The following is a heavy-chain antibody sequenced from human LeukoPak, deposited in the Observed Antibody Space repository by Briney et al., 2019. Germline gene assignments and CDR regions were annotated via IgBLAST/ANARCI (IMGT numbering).Heavy chain of an antibody. CDR2: ISYDGSNK. CDR3: AKIRGAAGYYYGMDV. CDR1: GFTFSSYG. J-gene: IGHJ6*02. D-gene: IGHD6-13*01. V-gene: IGHV3-30*18. Sequence: PGRSLRLSCAASGFTFSSYGMHWVRQAPGKGLEWVAVISYDGSNKYYADSVKGRFTISRDNSKNTLHLQMNSLRAEDTAVYYCAKIRGAAGYYYGMDVWGQGTTVTVSS.